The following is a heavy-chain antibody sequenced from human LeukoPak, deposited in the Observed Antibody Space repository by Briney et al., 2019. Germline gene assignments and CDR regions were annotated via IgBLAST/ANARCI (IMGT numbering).Heavy chain of an antibody. CDR3: ARELAGFDAFDI. D-gene: IGHD2-15*01. V-gene: IGHV1-69*13. CDR1: GGTFSSYA. J-gene: IGHJ3*02. Sequence: ASVKVSCKASGGTFSSYAISWVRQAPGQGLEWMGGIIPIFGTANYAQKFQGRVTITADESTSTAYMELSSLRSEDTAVYYCARELAGFDAFDIWGQGTMVTVSS. CDR2: IIPIFGTA.